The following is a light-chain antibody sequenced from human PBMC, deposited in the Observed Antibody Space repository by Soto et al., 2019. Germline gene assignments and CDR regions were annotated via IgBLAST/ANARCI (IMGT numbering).Light chain of an antibody. CDR3: QQSYSAPIT. CDR1: QRISNY. CDR2: MAS. Sequence: DIQMTQSPSSLSASVRDRVTITCRASQRISNYLNWYQQKPGKAPNLLIYMASSLQSGVPSRFSGSGSGTDFTLTISSLQPEDFASYYCQQSYSAPITFGQGTRLEIK. V-gene: IGKV1-39*01. J-gene: IGKJ5*01.